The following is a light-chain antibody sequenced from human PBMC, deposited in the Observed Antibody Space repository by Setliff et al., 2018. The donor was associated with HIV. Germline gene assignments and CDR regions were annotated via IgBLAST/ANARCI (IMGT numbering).Light chain of an antibody. Sequence: LTQPASVSGSPGQSITISCTGTSSDVGSYNSVSWFQQHPGKAPKLMIYEVSDRPSGVSNRFSGSNSGNTASLTISGLQAEDEADYYCSSYTSSGYVFGTGTKVTVL. CDR3: SSYTSSGYV. J-gene: IGLJ1*01. V-gene: IGLV2-14*01. CDR2: EVS. CDR1: SSDVGSYNS.